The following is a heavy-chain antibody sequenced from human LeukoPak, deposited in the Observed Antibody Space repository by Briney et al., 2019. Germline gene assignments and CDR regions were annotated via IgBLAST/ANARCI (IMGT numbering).Heavy chain of an antibody. CDR3: AKAQASKVTAAFSRGFDH. D-gene: IGHD6-13*01. CDR1: GFTFSIYG. V-gene: IGHV3-23*01. Sequence: PGGSLRVSCVASGFTFSIYGLAWVRQAPGKGLEWVSSISGGGSNIYYGDSVKGRFTISRDNSKNTLYLQLNSLRVEDTAIYYCAKAQASKVTAAFSRGFDHWGQGTLVTVSS. J-gene: IGHJ5*02. CDR2: ISGGGSNI.